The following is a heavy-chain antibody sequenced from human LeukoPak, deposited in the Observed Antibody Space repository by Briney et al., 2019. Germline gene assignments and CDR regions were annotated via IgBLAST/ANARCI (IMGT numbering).Heavy chain of an antibody. V-gene: IGHV3-7*01. CDR3: AREGEIAVTY. CDR1: GFTFNNYW. D-gene: IGHD6-19*01. Sequence: GGSLRLSCAASGFTFNNYWMSWVRLAPGKGLEWVANIKQDGSEKYYVDSVKGRFTISRDNAKNSLYLQMNSLRAEDTAVYYCAREGEIAVTYWGQGTLVTVSS. J-gene: IGHJ4*02. CDR2: IKQDGSEK.